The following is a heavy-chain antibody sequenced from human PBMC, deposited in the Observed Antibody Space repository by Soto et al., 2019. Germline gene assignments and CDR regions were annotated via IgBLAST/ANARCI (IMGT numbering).Heavy chain of an antibody. CDR3: AGTTSHQWYYMDV. D-gene: IGHD1-7*01. Sequence: SQTLSLTCAISGDRVSSNSAAWNWIRLSPSRGLEWLARTYYRSRWYNDYAVFVRSRITVNPDTSKNQFSLQLTSVTPEDTAVYYCAGTTSHQWYYMDVWGKGTTVTVSS. V-gene: IGHV6-1*01. J-gene: IGHJ6*03. CDR2: TYYRSRWYN. CDR1: GDRVSSNSAA.